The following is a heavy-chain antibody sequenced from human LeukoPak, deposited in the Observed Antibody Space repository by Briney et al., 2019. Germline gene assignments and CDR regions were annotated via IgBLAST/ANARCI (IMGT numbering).Heavy chain of an antibody. J-gene: IGHJ6*02. CDR2: IWYDGSNK. CDR1: GFTFSSYG. Sequence: PGGPLRLSCAASGFTFSSYGMHWVRQAPGKGLEWVAVIWYDGSNKYYADSVKGRFTISRDNSKNTLYLQMNGLRAEDTAVYYCARDPSITIFGVVRTYYYYGMDVWGQGTTVTVSS. D-gene: IGHD3-3*01. V-gene: IGHV3-33*01. CDR3: ARDPSITIFGVVRTYYYYGMDV.